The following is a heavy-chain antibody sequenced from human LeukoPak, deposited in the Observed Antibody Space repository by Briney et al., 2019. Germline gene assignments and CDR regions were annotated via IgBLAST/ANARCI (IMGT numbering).Heavy chain of an antibody. CDR1: GFTFSSYG. V-gene: IGHV3-30*03. Sequence: PGRSLRLSCAASGFTFSSYGMHWVRQAPGKGLEWVAVISYDGSNKYYADSVKGRFTISRDNSENTLYLQMNSLRAEDTAVYYCAMEDYYDSSGLYHWGQGTLVTVSS. J-gene: IGHJ5*02. D-gene: IGHD3-22*01. CDR3: AMEDYYDSSGLYH. CDR2: ISYDGSNK.